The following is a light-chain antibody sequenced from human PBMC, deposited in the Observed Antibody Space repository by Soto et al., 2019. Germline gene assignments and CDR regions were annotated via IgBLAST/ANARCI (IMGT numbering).Light chain of an antibody. Sequence: QSALTQPRSVSGSPGQSVTISCTGTTSDVGGYTFVSWYQHHPGKAPKLLIYDVNKRPSGVPDRFSGSKSVNTASLTISGLQAEDEADYCCCSYAGTYTWVFGGGTQLTVL. CDR2: DVN. J-gene: IGLJ3*02. V-gene: IGLV2-11*01. CDR1: TSDVGGYTF. CDR3: CSYAGTYTWV.